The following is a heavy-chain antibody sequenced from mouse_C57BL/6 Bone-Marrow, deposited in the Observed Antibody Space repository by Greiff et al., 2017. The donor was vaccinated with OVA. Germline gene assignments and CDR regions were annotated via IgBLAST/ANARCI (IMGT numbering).Heavy chain of an antibody. Sequence: VQLQQSGPGLVQPSQSLSITCTVSGFSLTSYGVHWVRQSPGKGLEWLGEIWSGGSTAYNAAFISRLSISKDNSKSQVFFKMNSLQADDTAIYYCASNYGSFAYWGQGTLVTVSA. D-gene: IGHD1-1*01. CDR2: IWSGGST. V-gene: IGHV2-2*01. CDR3: ASNYGSFAY. CDR1: GFSLTSYG. J-gene: IGHJ3*01.